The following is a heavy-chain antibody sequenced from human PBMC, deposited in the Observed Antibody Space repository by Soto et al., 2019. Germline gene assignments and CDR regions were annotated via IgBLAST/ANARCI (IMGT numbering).Heavy chain of an antibody. V-gene: IGHV5-51*01. Sequence: PGDPLNISCNGSVSTFTGYGIGWGREMCGKGLEWMGVMYPGDSDTRYSRSFQGQVTISVDKSISTAYLQWSSLKASDTAIYYCARTQGSGIPAYYGGDVWGQGTTVTVSS. CDR1: VSTFTGYG. CDR3: ARTQGSGIPAYYGGDV. CDR2: MYPGDSDT. D-gene: IGHD3-10*01. J-gene: IGHJ6*02.